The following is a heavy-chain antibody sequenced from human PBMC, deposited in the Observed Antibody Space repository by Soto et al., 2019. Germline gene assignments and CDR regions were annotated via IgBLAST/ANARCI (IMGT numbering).Heavy chain of an antibody. Sequence: GGSLRLSCAASGFTFSTYPMHWVRQAPGRGLEHVSTISYNAVSTYYANSVKGRFIISRDNPKNTMYLQMGSLTADDMAVYYCARGYYGGMNDAFDIWGQGTMVTVSS. D-gene: IGHD4-17*01. CDR1: GFTFSTYP. CDR3: ARGYYGGMNDAFDI. V-gene: IGHV3-64*01. J-gene: IGHJ3*02. CDR2: ISYNAVST.